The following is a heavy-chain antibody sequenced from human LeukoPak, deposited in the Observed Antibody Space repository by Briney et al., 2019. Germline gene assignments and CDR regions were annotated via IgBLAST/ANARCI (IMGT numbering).Heavy chain of an antibody. CDR2: IRYDGSNK. CDR3: AKDRGRYDFWSGYSQNLDY. J-gene: IGHJ4*02. V-gene: IGHV3-30*02. CDR1: GFAFSSYG. D-gene: IGHD3-3*01. Sequence: PGGSLRLSCAASGFAFSSYGMHWVRQAPGKGLEWVAFIRYDGSNKYYADSVKGRFTISRDNSKNTLYLQMNSLRAEDTAVYYSAKDRGRYDFWSGYSQNLDYWGQGTLVTVSS.